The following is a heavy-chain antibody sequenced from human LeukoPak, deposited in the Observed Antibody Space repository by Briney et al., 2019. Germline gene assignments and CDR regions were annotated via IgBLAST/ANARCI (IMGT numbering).Heavy chain of an antibody. J-gene: IGHJ5*02. CDR2: IYYSGST. CDR1: GGSISSYY. CDR3: ARLPYSGDDRFDP. V-gene: IGHV4-59*08. D-gene: IGHD4-17*01. Sequence: SETLSLTCTVSGGSISSYYWSWIRQPPGKGLEWIGYIYYSGSTNYNPSLKSRVTISVDTSKNQFSLKLSSVTAADTAVYYCARLPYSGDDRFDPWGQGTLVTVSS.